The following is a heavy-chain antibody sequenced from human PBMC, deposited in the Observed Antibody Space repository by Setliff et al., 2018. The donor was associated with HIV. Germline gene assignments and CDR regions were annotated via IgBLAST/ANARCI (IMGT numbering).Heavy chain of an antibody. CDR2: ISSSGTTM. D-gene: IGHD3-3*01. Sequence: GGSLRLSCAASGFTFNTYSMSWVRQAPGKVLEWLLYISSSGTTMHYADSVRGRFTISRDNAKNTLYLQMNSLRAEDTAVYYCAKSTGTSHASFSFEIWGQGTMGTVSS. V-gene: IGHV3-48*04. CDR1: GFTFNTYS. CDR3: AKSTGTSHASFSFEI. J-gene: IGHJ3*02.